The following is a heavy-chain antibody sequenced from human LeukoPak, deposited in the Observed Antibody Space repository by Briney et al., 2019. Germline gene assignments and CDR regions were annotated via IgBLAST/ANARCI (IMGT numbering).Heavy chain of an antibody. CDR2: IKQDGSEK. D-gene: IGHD2-2*01. J-gene: IGHJ3*02. V-gene: IGHV3-7*01. CDR1: GFTFSSYW. Sequence: GGSLRLSCAASGFTFSSYWMSWVRQAPGKRLEWVANIKQDGSEKYYVDSVKGRFTISRDNAKNSLYLQMNSLRAEDTAVYYCARDGYCSSTSCYSTDAFDIWGQGTMVTVSS. CDR3: ARDGYCSSTSCYSTDAFDI.